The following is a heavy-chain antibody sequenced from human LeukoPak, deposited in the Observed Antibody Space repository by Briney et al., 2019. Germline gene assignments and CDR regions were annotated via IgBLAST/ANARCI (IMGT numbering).Heavy chain of an antibody. CDR1: GGSINSSTYY. D-gene: IGHD3-9*01. J-gene: IGHJ3*02. CDR2: INHSGST. CDR3: ARRAGLRYFSRRPANDAFDI. V-gene: IGHV4-39*07. Sequence: SETLSLTCTVSGGSINSSTYYWAWVRQPPGKGLEWIVEINHSGSTNYNPSLKSRVTISVDTSKNQFSLKLSSVTAADTAVYYCARRAGLRYFSRRPANDAFDIWGQGTMVTVSS.